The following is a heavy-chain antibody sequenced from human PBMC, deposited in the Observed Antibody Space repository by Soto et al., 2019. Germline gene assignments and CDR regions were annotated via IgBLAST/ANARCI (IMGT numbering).Heavy chain of an antibody. CDR2: IYYSGST. CDR1: GGSISSYY. Sequence: QVQLQESGPGLVKPSETLSLTCTVSGGSISSYYWSWIRQPPGKGLEWIGYIYYSGSTNYNPSLKSRVTISVDTSKNQFSLKLSSVTAADTAVYYCARVSPYYVYVWGSYRPKNWFDPWGQGTLVTVSS. CDR3: ARVSPYYVYVWGSYRPKNWFDP. D-gene: IGHD3-16*02. J-gene: IGHJ5*02. V-gene: IGHV4-59*01.